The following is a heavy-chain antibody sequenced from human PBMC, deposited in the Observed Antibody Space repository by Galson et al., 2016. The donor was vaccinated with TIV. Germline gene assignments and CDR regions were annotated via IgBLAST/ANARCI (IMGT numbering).Heavy chain of an antibody. CDR1: GYTFTSYD. V-gene: IGHV1-8*01. Sequence: SVKVSCKASGYTFTSYDISWVRQAPGQGLEWVGWMNPRSGTTDCAETFQGRVTMTMDTSISTAYMTLSNLRSEDTAVYFCARPPTGIEPYYCGMDVWGQGTTVIVSS. D-gene: IGHD1-1*01. J-gene: IGHJ6*02. CDR3: ARPPTGIEPYYCGMDV. CDR2: MNPRSGTT.